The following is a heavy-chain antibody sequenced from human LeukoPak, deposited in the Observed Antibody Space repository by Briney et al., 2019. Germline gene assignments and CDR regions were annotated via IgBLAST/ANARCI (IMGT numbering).Heavy chain of an antibody. D-gene: IGHD3-9*01. Sequence: ASVKVSCKVSGYTLTELSMHWVRQAPGKGLEWMGGFDPEDGETIYAQKFQGRVTMTTETSTSTAYMELESLGSDETAVYYCARVDLLTGYYFFDYWGQGTLVTVSS. V-gene: IGHV1-24*01. CDR3: ARVDLLTGYYFFDY. J-gene: IGHJ4*02. CDR2: FDPEDGET. CDR1: GYTLTELS.